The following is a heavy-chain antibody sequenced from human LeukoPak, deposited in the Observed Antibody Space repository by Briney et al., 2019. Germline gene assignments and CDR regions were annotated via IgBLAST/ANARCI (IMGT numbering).Heavy chain of an antibody. CDR1: GFTFSSYS. J-gene: IGHJ4*02. CDR2: ISSSSNYI. D-gene: IGHD3-22*01. CDR3: AKKPGNEYYYESYYFDY. V-gene: IGHV3-21*01. Sequence: GGSLRLSCAASGFTFSSYSMNWVRQAPGKGLEWVSSISSSSNYIYYADSVKGRVTISRDNAKNSLYLQMNSLRAEDTAVYYCAKKPGNEYYYESYYFDYWGQGTLVTVSS.